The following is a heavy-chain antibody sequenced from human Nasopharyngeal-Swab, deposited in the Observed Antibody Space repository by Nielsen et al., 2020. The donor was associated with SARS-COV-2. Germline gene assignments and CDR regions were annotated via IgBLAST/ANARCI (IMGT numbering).Heavy chain of an antibody. D-gene: IGHD4-17*01. J-gene: IGHJ6*03. V-gene: IGHV3-43*01. Sequence: GESLKISCAASGFTFDDYTMHWVRQAPGKGLEWVSLISWDGGSTYYADSVKGRFTISRDNSKNSLYLQMNSLRTEDTALYYCAKEGTYGYCMDVWGKGTTVTVSS. CDR2: ISWDGGST. CDR1: GFTFDDYT. CDR3: AKEGTYGYCMDV.